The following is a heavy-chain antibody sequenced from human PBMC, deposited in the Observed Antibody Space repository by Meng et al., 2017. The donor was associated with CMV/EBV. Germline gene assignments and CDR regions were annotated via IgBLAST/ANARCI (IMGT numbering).Heavy chain of an antibody. J-gene: IGHJ4*02. CDR3: TTDRDGGYFNWLWGEYDY. V-gene: IGHV3-15*01. CDR1: GFTFSNAW. CDR2: IKSKTDGGTT. D-gene: IGHD3-9*01. Sequence: GGSLRLSCAASGFTFSNAWMSWVRQAPGKGLEWVGRIKSKTDGGTTDYAAPVKGRFTISRDDSKNTLYLQMNSLKTEDTAVYYCTTDRDGGYFNWLWGEYDYWGQGTLVTVSS.